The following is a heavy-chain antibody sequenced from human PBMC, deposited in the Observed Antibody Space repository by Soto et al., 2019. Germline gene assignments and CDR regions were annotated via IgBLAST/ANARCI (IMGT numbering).Heavy chain of an antibody. D-gene: IGHD3-10*01. CDR2: ISDSGGST. V-gene: IGHV3-23*01. J-gene: IGHJ4*02. Sequence: GGSLRLSCAASGFSFRNYAMNWVRQAPGKGLEWVSGISDSGGSTYYADSVKGRFTISRDNSKNTLYLQMNSLRAEDTAVYYCAKNQRDELSGNYYFFVDYWGPGTLVTVSS. CDR3: AKNQRDELSGNYYFFVDY. CDR1: GFSFRNYA.